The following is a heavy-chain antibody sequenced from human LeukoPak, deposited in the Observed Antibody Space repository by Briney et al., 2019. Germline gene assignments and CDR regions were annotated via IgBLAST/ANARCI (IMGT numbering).Heavy chain of an antibody. CDR1: GGTFSSYA. V-gene: IGHV1-69*13. CDR3: ARGGEIAVAAYYYYYYGMDV. Sequence: WASVKVSCKASGGTFSSYAISWVRQAPGQGLEWMGGIIPIFGTANYAQKFQGRVTITADESTSTAYMELSSLRSEDTAVYYCARGGEIAVAAYYYYYYGMDVWGQGTTVTVSS. CDR2: IIPIFGTA. D-gene: IGHD6-19*01. J-gene: IGHJ6*02.